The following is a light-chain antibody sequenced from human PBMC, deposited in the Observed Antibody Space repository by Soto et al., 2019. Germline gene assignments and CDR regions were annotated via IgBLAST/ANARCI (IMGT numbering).Light chain of an antibody. CDR3: SSYTSSTTPV. CDR1: SIDFVTYNR. CDR2: EVS. J-gene: IGLJ2*01. Sequence: QSALTQPPSVSGSPGQSVTISCTGTSIDFVTYNRVSWYQQPPGTAPKLVISEVSNRPSGVSHRFSGSRSGNTASLTISGLQAEDEADYYCSSYTSSTTPVFGGGTKLTVL. V-gene: IGLV2-18*02.